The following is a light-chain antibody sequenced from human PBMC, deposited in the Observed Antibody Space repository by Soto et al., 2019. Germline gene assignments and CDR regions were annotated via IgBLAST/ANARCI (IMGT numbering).Light chain of an antibody. J-gene: IGLJ3*02. CDR1: TGHSTYA. Sequence: QPVLTQSPSASASLGASVKLTCTLSTGHSTYAIAWHQQQPEKGPRYLMKLNSDGSHTRGDGIPDRFSGSSSGAERYLTISSLQSGDEADYYCQTWVTGLWVFGGGTKRTVL. CDR3: QTWVTGLWV. CDR2: LNSDGSH. V-gene: IGLV4-69*01.